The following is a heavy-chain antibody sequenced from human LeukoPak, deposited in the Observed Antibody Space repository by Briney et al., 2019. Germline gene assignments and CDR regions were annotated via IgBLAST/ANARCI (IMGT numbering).Heavy chain of an antibody. Sequence: SETLSLTCTVSGGSISSSSYYWGWIRQPPGKGLEWIGSIYYSGSTYYNPSLKSRVTISVDTSKNQFSLKLSSVTAADTAVYYCARDRAVAGIVYWGQGTLVTVSS. J-gene: IGHJ4*02. V-gene: IGHV4-39*07. D-gene: IGHD6-19*01. CDR3: ARDRAVAGIVY. CDR1: GGSISSSSYY. CDR2: IYYSGST.